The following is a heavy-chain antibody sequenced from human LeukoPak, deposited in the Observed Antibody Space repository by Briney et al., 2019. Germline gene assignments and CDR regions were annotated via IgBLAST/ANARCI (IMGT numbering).Heavy chain of an antibody. CDR1: GFTFSSYS. Sequence: PGGSLRLSCAASGFTFSSYSMNGVRQAPGKGLEWVSSISSSSSYIYYADSVKGRFTISRDNAKNSLYLQMNSLRAEDTAVYYCARVPQGFDSSGYYDHWGQGTLVTVSS. J-gene: IGHJ5*02. CDR2: ISSSSSYI. V-gene: IGHV3-21*01. D-gene: IGHD3-22*01. CDR3: ARVPQGFDSSGYYDH.